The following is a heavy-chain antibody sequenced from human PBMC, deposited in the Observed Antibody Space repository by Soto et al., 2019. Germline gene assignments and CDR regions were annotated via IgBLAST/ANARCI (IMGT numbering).Heavy chain of an antibody. D-gene: IGHD3-10*01. J-gene: IGHJ4*01. CDR3: ARDKDTSSWTAFDL. Sequence: AGGSLRLSCEASGFTFSSYAMSWVRQAPGKGLEWVSALSATGLSTYYADSVRGRVTISRDNSANTLSLEMRSLTADDTALYYCARDKDTSSWTAFDLWGHGTLVTVSS. V-gene: IGHV3-23*01. CDR2: LSATGLST. CDR1: GFTFSSYA.